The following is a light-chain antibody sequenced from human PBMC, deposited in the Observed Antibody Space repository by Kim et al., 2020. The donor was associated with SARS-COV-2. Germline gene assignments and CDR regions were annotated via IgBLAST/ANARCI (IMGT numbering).Light chain of an antibody. CDR2: GKN. Sequence: VALGQTVRITCQGDSLRSYYATWYQKTPGQAPILVIYGKNNRPSVIPDRFSGSSSGNTASLTITGTQAGDEADYYCNSRDSNDNVVFGGGTQLTVL. J-gene: IGLJ2*01. V-gene: IGLV3-19*01. CDR3: NSRDSNDNVV. CDR1: SLRSYY.